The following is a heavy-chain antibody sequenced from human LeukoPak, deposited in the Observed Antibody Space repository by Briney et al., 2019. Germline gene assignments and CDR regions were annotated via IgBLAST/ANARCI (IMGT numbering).Heavy chain of an antibody. D-gene: IGHD2-2*01. CDR3: ARGYCSSTSCFDAFDI. CDR2: IYYSGST. V-gene: IGHV4-59*01. J-gene: IGHJ3*02. CDR1: GGSISSYY. Sequence: SETLSLTCTVSGGSISSYYWSWIRQPPGRGLEWIGYIYYSGSTNYNPSLKSRVTISVDTSKNQFSLKLSSVTAADTAVYYCARGYCSSTSCFDAFDIWGQGTMVTVSS.